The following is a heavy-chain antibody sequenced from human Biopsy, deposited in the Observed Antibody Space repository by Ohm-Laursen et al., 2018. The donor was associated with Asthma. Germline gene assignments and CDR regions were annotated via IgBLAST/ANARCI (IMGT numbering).Heavy chain of an antibody. CDR1: GFTFSNYA. CDR3: AKGYYYDSSGFDY. V-gene: IGHV3-23*01. J-gene: IGHJ4*02. CDR2: ISGSGGST. D-gene: IGHD3-22*01. Sequence: SLRLSCAASGFTFSNYAMSWVRQAPGKGLEWVSAISGSGGSTYYADSVKGRFTISRDNSKNTLYLQMNSLRAEDTAVYYCAKGYYYDSSGFDYWGQGTLVTVSS.